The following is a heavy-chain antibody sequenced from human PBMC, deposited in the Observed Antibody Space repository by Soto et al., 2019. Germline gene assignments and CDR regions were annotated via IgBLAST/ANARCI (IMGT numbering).Heavy chain of an antibody. J-gene: IGHJ4*02. CDR3: ARDPFYDSSGYYRPKYYFDY. CDR2: TYYRSKWYN. Sequence: SETLSLTCAISGDSVSSNSAAWNWIRQSPSRGLEWLGRTYYRSKWYNDYAVSVKSRITINPDTSKNQFSLQLNSLTPEDTAVYYCARDPFYDSSGYYRPKYYFDYWGQGTLVTVSS. V-gene: IGHV6-1*01. D-gene: IGHD3-22*01. CDR1: GDSVSSNSAA.